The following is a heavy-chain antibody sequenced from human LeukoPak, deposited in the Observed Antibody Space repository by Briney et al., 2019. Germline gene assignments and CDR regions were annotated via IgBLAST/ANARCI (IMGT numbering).Heavy chain of an antibody. J-gene: IGHJ4*02. CDR3: ARDNYDSSGSPGGADY. CDR1: GYTFTSYA. D-gene: IGHD3-22*01. CDR2: INAGNGNT. Sequence: ASVKVSCKASGYTFTSYAMHWVRQAPGQRLEWMGWINAGNGNTKYSQKFQGRVTITRDTSASTAYMELSSLRSEDTTVYYCARDNYDSSGSPGGADYWGQGTLVSVSS. V-gene: IGHV1-3*01.